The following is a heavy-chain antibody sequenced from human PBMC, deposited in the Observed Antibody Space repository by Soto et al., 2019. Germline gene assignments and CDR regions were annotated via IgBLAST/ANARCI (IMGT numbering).Heavy chain of an antibody. D-gene: IGHD3-3*01. CDR2: INHSGST. Sequence: SETLSLTCAVYGGSFSGYYWSWILQPPGKGLEWIGEINHSGSTNYNPSLKSRVTISVDTSKNQFSRKLSSVTAADTAVYYCASPRIITYYDFWSGPRGVYLDYWGKGPLVPVSS. CDR1: GGSFSGYY. V-gene: IGHV4-34*01. CDR3: ASPRIITYYDFWSGPRGVYLDY. J-gene: IGHJ4*02.